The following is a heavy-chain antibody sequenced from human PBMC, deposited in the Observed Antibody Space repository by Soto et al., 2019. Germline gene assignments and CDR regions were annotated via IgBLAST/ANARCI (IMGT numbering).Heavy chain of an antibody. J-gene: IGHJ4*02. CDR3: ARDYSGILFDY. CDR1: GGTFSSYA. Sequence: QVQLVQSGAEVKKPGSSVKVSCKASGGTFSSYAISWVRQAPGQGLDWMGGIIPIFGTANYAQKFQVRVTITADESTSTAYMQLRSLSSEDTAVYYCARDYSGILFDYWGQGSLVTVSS. D-gene: IGHD1-26*01. V-gene: IGHV1-69*12. CDR2: IIPIFGTA.